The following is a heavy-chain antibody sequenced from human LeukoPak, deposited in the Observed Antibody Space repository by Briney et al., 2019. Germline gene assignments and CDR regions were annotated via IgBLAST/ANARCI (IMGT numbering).Heavy chain of an antibody. Sequence: GGSLTLSCAASGFTVSSNYMSWVRQAPGKGLEWVSVISSGGRTKYADSVKGRFNISRDISKNTLYLQMNSLRAEDTAVYYCARGGDSSGYYYGDYWGQGTLVTVAS. CDR2: ISSGGRT. V-gene: IGHV3-66*01. CDR3: ARGGDSSGYYYGDY. J-gene: IGHJ4*02. CDR1: GFTVSSNY. D-gene: IGHD3-22*01.